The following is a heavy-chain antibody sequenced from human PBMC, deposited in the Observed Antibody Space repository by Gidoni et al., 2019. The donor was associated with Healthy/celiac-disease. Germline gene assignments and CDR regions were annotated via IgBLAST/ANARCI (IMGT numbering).Heavy chain of an antibody. CDR2: ISGSGGST. V-gene: IGHV3-23*01. CDR1: GLTFSSYD. CDR3: AKDEYGYSYGPGSVLFDY. Sequence: EVQLLESGGGLVQPGGSLRLSGAASGLTFSSYDMSWVRQAPGKGLEWVSAISGSGGSTYYADSVKGRFTISRDNSKNTLYLQMNSLRAEDTAVYYCAKDEYGYSYGPGSVLFDYWGQGTLVTVSS. D-gene: IGHD5-18*01. J-gene: IGHJ4*02.